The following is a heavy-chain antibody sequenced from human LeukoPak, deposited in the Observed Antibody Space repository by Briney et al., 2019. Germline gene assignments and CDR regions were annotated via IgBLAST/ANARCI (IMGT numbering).Heavy chain of an antibody. Sequence: PSETLSLTCTVSGGSISSHYWSWIRQPPGKGLEWIGYIYYSGSTNYNPSLKSRVTISVATSKNQFSLKLSSVTAADTAVYYCARDLVVSGIDYWGQGTLVTVSS. CDR3: ARDLVVSGIDY. V-gene: IGHV4-59*11. CDR2: IYYSGST. J-gene: IGHJ4*02. CDR1: GGSISSHY. D-gene: IGHD3-22*01.